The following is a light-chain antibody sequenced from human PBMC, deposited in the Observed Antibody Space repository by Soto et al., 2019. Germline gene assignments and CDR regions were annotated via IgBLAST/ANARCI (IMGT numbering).Light chain of an antibody. CDR1: QSVSSSY. CDR2: GAS. J-gene: IGKJ1*01. CDR3: QQYGSSQS. V-gene: IGKV3-20*01. Sequence: EIVLTQSPGTLSLSPGERATLSCRASQSVSSSYLAWYQQKPGQAPRLLIYGASSRATGIPDRFSGSGSGTDFSRTIRRLEPEDFAVYYCQQYGSSQSFGQGTKVEIK.